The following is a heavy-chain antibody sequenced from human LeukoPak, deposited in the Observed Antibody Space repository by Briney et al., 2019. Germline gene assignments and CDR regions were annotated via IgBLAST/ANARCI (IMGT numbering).Heavy chain of an antibody. D-gene: IGHD2-2*02. CDR3: ARVRVPAAITDKHLCYFDY. V-gene: IGHV3-7*01. Sequence: QTGGSLRLSCAASGFTFSSYWMSWVRQAPGKGLEWVANIKQDGSEKYYVDSVKGRFTISRDNAKNSLYLQMNSLRAEDTAVYYCARVRVPAAITDKHLCYFDYWGQGTLVTVSS. CDR1: GFTFSSYW. J-gene: IGHJ4*02. CDR2: IKQDGSEK.